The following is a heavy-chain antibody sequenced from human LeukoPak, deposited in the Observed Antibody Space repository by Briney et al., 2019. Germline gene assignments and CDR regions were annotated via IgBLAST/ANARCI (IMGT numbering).Heavy chain of an antibody. V-gene: IGHV1-69*04. CDR2: FIPILGIG. CDR3: ARGEQHLDRLYYHYGMDV. D-gene: IGHD6-13*01. CDR1: GGTFSSYA. Sequence: GASVKVSCKASGGTFSSYAISWVRQAPGQGLEWMGRFIPILGIGNYAQKFQGRVTITADKSTSTAYMELSSLRSEDTAVYYCARGEQHLDRLYYHYGMDVWGQGTTVTVSS. J-gene: IGHJ6*02.